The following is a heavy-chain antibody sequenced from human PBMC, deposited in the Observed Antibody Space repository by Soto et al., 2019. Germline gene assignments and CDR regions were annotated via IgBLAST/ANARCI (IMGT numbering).Heavy chain of an antibody. J-gene: IGHJ5*02. Sequence: QLQLQESGPGLVKPSETLSLTCIVSGGSISSSNYYWGWIRQPPGKGLEWIGSIFYTGTTYYKPSLKSRVTIFIDQSNNQFSLKLSSVTAADTAMYYCARHAVWFGEFDPWGQGTLVTVSS. CDR1: GGSISSSNYY. V-gene: IGHV4-39*01. CDR3: ARHAVWFGEFDP. CDR2: IFYTGTT. D-gene: IGHD3-10*01.